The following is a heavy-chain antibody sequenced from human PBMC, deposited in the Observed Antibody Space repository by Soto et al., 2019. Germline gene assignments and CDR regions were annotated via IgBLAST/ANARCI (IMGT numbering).Heavy chain of an antibody. CDR3: VRDPKDPETYYYGLDV. CDR2: IIPRFGAS. CDR1: GDTFSSYA. V-gene: IGHV1-69*12. J-gene: IGHJ6*02. Sequence: QVQLVQSGAEVKKPGSSVKVSCKASGDTFSSYAISWVRQAPGQGLEWMGGIIPRFGASTYAQKFQARVTFTADESTATAYMELSSLRSDDTAVYYCVRDPKDPETYYYGLDVWGQGTTVTVSS.